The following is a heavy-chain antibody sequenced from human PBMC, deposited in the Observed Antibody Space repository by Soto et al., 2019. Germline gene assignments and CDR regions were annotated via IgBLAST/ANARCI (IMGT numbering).Heavy chain of an antibody. V-gene: IGHV1-8*01. D-gene: IGHD3-10*01. CDR2: MNPNSGNT. J-gene: IGHJ4*02. CDR3: ARSKLLWFGESTIFDY. CDR1: GYTFTSYD. Sequence: ASVKVSCKASGYTFTSYDINWVRQATGQGLEWMGWMNPNSGNTGYAQKFQDRVTMTRNTSISTAYMELSSLRSEDTAVYYCARSKLLWFGESTIFDYWGQGTLVTVSS.